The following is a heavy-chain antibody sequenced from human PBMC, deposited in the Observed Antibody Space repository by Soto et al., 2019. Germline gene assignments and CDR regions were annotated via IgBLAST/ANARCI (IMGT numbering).Heavy chain of an antibody. D-gene: IGHD3-22*01. Sequence: ASVKVSCKVSGYTLTELSMHWVRQAPGKGLEWMGGFDPEDGETIYAQKFQGRVTMTEDTSTDTAYMELSSLRSEDTAVYYCATDRRWKYYYDSSGYYYNAFDIWGQGTMVTVSS. CDR1: GYTLTELS. J-gene: IGHJ3*02. V-gene: IGHV1-24*01. CDR2: FDPEDGET. CDR3: ATDRRWKYYYDSSGYYYNAFDI.